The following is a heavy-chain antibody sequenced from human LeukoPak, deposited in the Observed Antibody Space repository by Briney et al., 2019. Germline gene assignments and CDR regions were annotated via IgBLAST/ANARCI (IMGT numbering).Heavy chain of an antibody. Sequence: GGSLRLSCAASGFTFSNAWMIWVRQAPGKGLEWVGRIRSRSGTTGYASPVKGGFTISRDDSANTVYLHMNSLQTEDTAVYYCAADLPGFGSGEMDFWGQGTLVTVSS. CDR1: GFTFSNAW. J-gene: IGHJ4*02. CDR3: AADLPGFGSGEMDF. D-gene: IGHD3-10*01. V-gene: IGHV3-15*01. CDR2: IRSRSGTT.